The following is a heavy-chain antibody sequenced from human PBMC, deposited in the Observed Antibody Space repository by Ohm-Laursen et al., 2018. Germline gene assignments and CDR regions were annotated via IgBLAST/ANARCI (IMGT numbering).Heavy chain of an antibody. V-gene: IGHV3-9*01. CDR1: GFTFDDYA. Sequence: SLRLSCTASGFTFDDYAMHWVRQAPGKGLEWVSGISWNSGSIGYADSVKGRFTISRDNAKNSLYLQMNSLRAEDTALYYCAKDKGENYYDSSGYLSYWGQGTLVTVSS. J-gene: IGHJ4*02. CDR3: AKDKGENYYDSSGYLSY. D-gene: IGHD3-22*01. CDR2: ISWNSGSI.